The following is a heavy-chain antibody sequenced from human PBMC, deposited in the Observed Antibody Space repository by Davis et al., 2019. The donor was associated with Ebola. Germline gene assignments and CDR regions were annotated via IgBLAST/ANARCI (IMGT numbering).Heavy chain of an antibody. J-gene: IGHJ6*02. CDR3: ARDWTYYDILTAHYYYYGMDV. CDR1: GFTFSSYA. V-gene: IGHV3-30-3*01. Sequence: GGSLRLSCAASGFTFSSYAMHWVRQAPGKGLEWVAVISYDGSNKYYADSVKGRFTISRDNSKNTLYLQMNSLRAEDTAVYYCARDWTYYDILTAHYYYYGMDVWGQGTTVTVSS. CDR2: ISYDGSNK. D-gene: IGHD3-9*01.